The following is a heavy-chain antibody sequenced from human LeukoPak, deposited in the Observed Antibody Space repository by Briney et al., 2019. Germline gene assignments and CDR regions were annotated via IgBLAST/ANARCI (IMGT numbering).Heavy chain of an antibody. CDR3: AGKAGIGYYDIHIDY. D-gene: IGHD3-9*01. CDR1: GFTFSSYG. Sequence: GGSLRLSCAASGFTFSSYGMHWVRQAPGKGLEWVAVIWYDGSNKYYADSVKGRFTISRDNSKNTLYLQMNSLRAEDTAVYYCAGKAGIGYYDIHIDYWGQGTLVTVSS. CDR2: IWYDGSNK. V-gene: IGHV3-33*01. J-gene: IGHJ4*02.